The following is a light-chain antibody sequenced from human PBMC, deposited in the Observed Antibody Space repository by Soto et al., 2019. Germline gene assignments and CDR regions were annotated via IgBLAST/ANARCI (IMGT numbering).Light chain of an antibody. CDR1: SSNVGKNF. Sequence: QSVLTQPPSVSAAPGQRVTISCSGSSSNVGKNFVSWYQHVPGRAPKLVIYDNQKRPSGVPDRFSGSKSGTSANLDISGLQTGDEADYYCGTWDSSLSVGVVFGGGTKVTVL. CDR3: GTWDSSLSVGVV. J-gene: IGLJ2*01. CDR2: DNQ. V-gene: IGLV1-51*01.